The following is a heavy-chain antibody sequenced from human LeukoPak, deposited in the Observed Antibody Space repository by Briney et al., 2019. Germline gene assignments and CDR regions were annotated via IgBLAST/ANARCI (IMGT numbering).Heavy chain of an antibody. V-gene: IGHV4-34*01. CDR3: ARRGIGHIASFDY. CDR1: GGSFGGYY. CDR2: INHSGST. J-gene: IGHJ4*02. D-gene: IGHD6-13*01. Sequence: PSETLSLTCAVYGGSFGGYYWSWIRQPPGKGLEWIGEINHSGSTNYNPSLKSRVTISVDTSKNQFSLKLSSVTAADTAVYYCARRGIGHIASFDYWGQGTLVTVSS.